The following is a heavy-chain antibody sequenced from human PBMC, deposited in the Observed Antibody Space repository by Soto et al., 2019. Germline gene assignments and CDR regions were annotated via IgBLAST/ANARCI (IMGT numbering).Heavy chain of an antibody. Sequence: VQLVQSGAEVRKPGASGKVSCKASGYTFTNYVIHWVRQAPGQRLEWMGWINTSGDTRYSQNFQDRVTISRDTSAKPAYVELSSLRSEDTAVYFCAGEGEVGGFDGDYWGQGTLVSVSS. J-gene: IGHJ4*02. CDR3: AGEGEVGGFDGDY. CDR2: INTSGDT. V-gene: IGHV1-3*04. CDR1: GYTFTNYV. D-gene: IGHD5-12*01.